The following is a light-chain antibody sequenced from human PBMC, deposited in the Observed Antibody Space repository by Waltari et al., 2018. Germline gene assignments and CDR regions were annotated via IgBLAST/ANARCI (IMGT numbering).Light chain of an antibody. J-gene: IGKJ1*01. CDR2: WAS. CDR3: HQYYLTPWT. CDR1: QSVLYSSNNKNY. Sequence: DIVMTQSPDSLAVSLGERATINCKSSQSVLYSSNNKNYLAWYQQKPGQPPKLLIYWASTRESGVPDRFSGSGSGTDFTLTISSLQAEDVAVYFCHQYYLTPWTFGQGTKLEIK. V-gene: IGKV4-1*01.